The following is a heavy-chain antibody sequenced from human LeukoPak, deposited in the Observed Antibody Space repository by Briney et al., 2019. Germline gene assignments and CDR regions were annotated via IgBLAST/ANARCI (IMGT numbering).Heavy chain of an antibody. J-gene: IGHJ4*02. Sequence: GGSLRLSCAASGFTFSDYYMSWIRQAPGKGLEWVSYISSSGSTIYYADSVKGRFTISRDNAKNSLYLQMNSLRAEDTAVYYCARDKSGNIVAAAFDYWGQGTLVTVSS. CDR2: ISSSGSTI. CDR3: ARDKSGNIVAAAFDY. D-gene: IGHD5-12*01. V-gene: IGHV3-11*04. CDR1: GFTFSDYY.